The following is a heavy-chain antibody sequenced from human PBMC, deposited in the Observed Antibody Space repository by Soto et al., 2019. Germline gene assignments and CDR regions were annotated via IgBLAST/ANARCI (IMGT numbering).Heavy chain of an antibody. Sequence: ASVKVSCKASGYTFTSYAMHWVRQAPGQRLEWMGWINAGIGDTQYSQDFQGRVTITRDTSTSTVYMELSSLRSEDTAVYYCGGGYSYGPHDYYGMDVWGQGTTVAVSS. V-gene: IGHV1-3*03. CDR2: INAGIGDT. CDR1: GYTFTSYA. J-gene: IGHJ6*02. CDR3: GGGYSYGPHDYYGMDV. D-gene: IGHD5-18*01.